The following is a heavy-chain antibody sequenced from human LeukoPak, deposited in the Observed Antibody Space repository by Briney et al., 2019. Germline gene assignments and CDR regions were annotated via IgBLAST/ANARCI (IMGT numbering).Heavy chain of an antibody. V-gene: IGHV3-23*01. CDR1: GFTFSIYG. Sequence: GGTLRLSCAASGFTFSIYGMSCVRQAPGKGLEWVSAISGSGGSTYYADSVKGRFTISRDNSKNTLYLQMNSLRAEDTAVYYCAKPYTAMVDYDYWGQGTLVTVSS. CDR2: ISGSGGST. J-gene: IGHJ4*02. D-gene: IGHD5-18*01. CDR3: AKPYTAMVDYDY.